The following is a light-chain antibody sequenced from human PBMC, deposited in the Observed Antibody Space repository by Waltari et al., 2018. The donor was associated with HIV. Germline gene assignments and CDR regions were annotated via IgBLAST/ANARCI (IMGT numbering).Light chain of an antibody. J-gene: IGLJ3*02. CDR1: SLRTYY. Sequence: SSELTQDPAVSVALGQTVRITCQGDSLRTYYANWYRQKPGQAPVLVIYGKTNRPSGIPDRFSGSSSGNTASLTITGAQAEDEADYFCNSRDSSGNHLVFGGGTKLTVL. CDR2: GKT. V-gene: IGLV3-19*01. CDR3: NSRDSSGNHLV.